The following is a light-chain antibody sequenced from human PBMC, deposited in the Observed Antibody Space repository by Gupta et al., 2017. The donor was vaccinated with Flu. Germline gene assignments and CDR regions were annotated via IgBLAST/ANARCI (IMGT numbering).Light chain of an antibody. J-gene: IGLJ3*02. CDR1: SSNVGNNY. V-gene: IGLV1-51*01. CDR3: GSSDSSISIWV. Sequence: QSVLTQPPSVSAAPGQRVTISCSGSSSNVGNNYVSWYQQVQATDTKLLIFYDNKRPSGIPARCLCSTTGTYATPRTXGXQTGEEXDDYCGSSDSSISIWVFGGGTNLTVL. CDR2: YDN.